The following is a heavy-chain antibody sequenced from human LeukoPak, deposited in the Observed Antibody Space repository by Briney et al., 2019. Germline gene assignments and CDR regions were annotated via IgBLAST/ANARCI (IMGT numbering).Heavy chain of an antibody. D-gene: IGHD2-15*01. CDR2: IWYDGSNK. J-gene: IGHJ4*02. Sequence: PGGSLRLSCAASGFTFSSYGMHWVRQAPGKGLEWVAVIWYDGSNKYYADSVKGRFTISRDDSKNTLYLQMNSLRAEDTAVYYCARRICSGGTCYFFDHWGQGTLVTVSS. V-gene: IGHV3-33*01. CDR3: ARRICSGGTCYFFDH. CDR1: GFTFSSYG.